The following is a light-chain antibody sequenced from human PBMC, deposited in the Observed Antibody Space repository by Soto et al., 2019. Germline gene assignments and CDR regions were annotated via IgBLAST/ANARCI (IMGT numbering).Light chain of an antibody. CDR1: QTILYSSNNKNQ. CDR3: EQYYSPPYT. J-gene: IGKJ2*01. Sequence: DIVMTQSPDSLAVSLGERATINCKSSQTILYSSNNKNQLAWYQQKPGQPPKLLFYWASTRESRVPDRFSGSESWTDFSLTISCLPAEDVAVDYCEQYYSPPYTFGQGTKLEI. CDR2: WAS. V-gene: IGKV4-1*01.